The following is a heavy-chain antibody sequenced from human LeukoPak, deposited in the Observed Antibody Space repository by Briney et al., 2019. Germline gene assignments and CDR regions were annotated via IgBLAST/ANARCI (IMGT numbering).Heavy chain of an antibody. J-gene: IGHJ4*02. CDR1: GFTFSSYA. D-gene: IGHD2-15*01. V-gene: IGHV3-23*01. CDR2: ISGSGGST. CDR3: ARDMGPRIGSPTY. Sequence: GGSLRLSCAASGFTFSSYAMSWVRQAPGKGLEWVSAISGSGGSTYYADSVKGRFTISRDNSKNTLYLQMNSLRAEDTAVYYCARDMGPRIGSPTYWGQGTLVTVSS.